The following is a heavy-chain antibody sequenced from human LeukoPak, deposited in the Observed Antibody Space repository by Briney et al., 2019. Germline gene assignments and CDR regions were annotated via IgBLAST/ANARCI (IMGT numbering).Heavy chain of an antibody. Sequence: PSQTLSLTCAVPGGSISRGGYSWSWIRQPPGKGLEWLGYIYHSGSTYYNPSLKSRVTISVDRSKNQFSLKLSSVTAADTAVYYCARGVVAANAFDIWGQGTMVTVSS. CDR2: IYHSGST. J-gene: IGHJ3*02. CDR1: GGSISRGGYS. V-gene: IGHV4-30-2*01. CDR3: ARGVVAANAFDI. D-gene: IGHD2-15*01.